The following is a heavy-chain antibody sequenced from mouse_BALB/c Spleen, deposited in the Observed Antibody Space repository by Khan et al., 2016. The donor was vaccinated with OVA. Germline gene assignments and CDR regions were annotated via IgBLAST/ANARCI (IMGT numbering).Heavy chain of an antibody. CDR2: IDPSDNYT. Sequence: QVQLQQSGAELVKPGASVKLSCKASGYTFTSFWLHWVKQRPGLGLEWIGEIDPSDNYTNYNQKFKGKATLTVDKSSRTAYMQLSSLTSEDSAVYYCARSYFYGSSTWFGYWGQGTLVTVSA. CDR3: ARSYFYGSSTWFGY. V-gene: IGHV1-69*02. D-gene: IGHD1-1*01. J-gene: IGHJ3*01. CDR1: GYTFTSFW.